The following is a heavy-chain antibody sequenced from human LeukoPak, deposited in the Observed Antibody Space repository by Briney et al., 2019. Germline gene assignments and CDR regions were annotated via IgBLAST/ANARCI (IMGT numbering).Heavy chain of an antibody. CDR3: ARDYYDSSGYFCLSNRRRHTRFDY. D-gene: IGHD3-22*01. J-gene: IGHJ4*02. V-gene: IGHV1-69*13. CDR2: IIPIFGTA. Sequence: SVKVSCKASGGPFSSYAISWVRQAPGQGLEWMGGIIPIFGTANYAQKFQGRVTITADESTSTAYMELSSLRSEDTAVYYCARDYYDSSGYFCLSNRRRHTRFDYWGQGTLVTVSS. CDR1: GGPFSSYA.